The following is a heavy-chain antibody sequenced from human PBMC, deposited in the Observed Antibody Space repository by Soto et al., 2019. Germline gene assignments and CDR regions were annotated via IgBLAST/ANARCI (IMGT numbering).Heavy chain of an antibody. V-gene: IGHV1-46*02. D-gene: IGHD5-18*01. CDR1: GYTFNTYY. Sequence: QVQLVQSGAEVKKPGASVKVSCKASGYTFNTYYIHWVRQAPGQGLEWMGMFNPSGGTTNYAQKLQGRVTLTRDTSTGTVYMELSSLRSEDTAIYYCARGGYDWYFDLWGRGTLVTVSS. CDR2: FNPSGGTT. CDR3: ARGGYDWYFDL. J-gene: IGHJ2*01.